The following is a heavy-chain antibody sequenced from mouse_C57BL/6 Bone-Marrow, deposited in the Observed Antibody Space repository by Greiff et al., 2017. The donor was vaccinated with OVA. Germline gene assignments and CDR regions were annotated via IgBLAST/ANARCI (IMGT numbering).Heavy chain of an antibody. CDR3: ARRGLYYGSSPYAMDY. D-gene: IGHD1-1*01. V-gene: IGHV1-55*01. CDR1: GYTFTSYW. Sequence: QVQLQQSGAELVKPGASVKMSCKASGYTFTSYWITWVKQRPGQGLEWIGDIYPGSGSTNYNEQFKSKATLTVDTSSSTAYMQLSSLTSEDSAVYYCARRGLYYGSSPYAMDYWGQGTSVTVSS. J-gene: IGHJ4*01. CDR2: IYPGSGST.